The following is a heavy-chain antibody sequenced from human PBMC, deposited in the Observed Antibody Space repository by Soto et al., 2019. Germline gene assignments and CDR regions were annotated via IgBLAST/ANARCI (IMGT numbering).Heavy chain of an antibody. J-gene: IGHJ4*02. Sequence: SETLSLTCTVSRGSISSSSYYWGWIRQPPGKGLEWIGSIYYSGSTYYNPSLKSRVTISVDTSKNQFSLRLSSVIAAYTAVYYCAGDALPVDYWGQGTLVTVSS. CDR3: AGDALPVDY. V-gene: IGHV4-39*02. CDR2: IYYSGST. CDR1: RGSISSSSYY.